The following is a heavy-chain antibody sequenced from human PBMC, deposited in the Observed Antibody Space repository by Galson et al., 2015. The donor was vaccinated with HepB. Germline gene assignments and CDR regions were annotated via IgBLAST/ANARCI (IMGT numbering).Heavy chain of an antibody. Sequence: SVKVSCKASGGTFSSYAISWVRQAPGQGLEWMGGIIPIFGTANYAQKFQGRVTITADESTSTAYMELSSLRSEDTAVYYCARDQNHEIQLWFGSGWDWGQGTLVTVSS. V-gene: IGHV1-69*13. CDR3: ARDQNHEIQLWFGSGWD. J-gene: IGHJ4*02. CDR2: IIPIFGTA. CDR1: GGTFSSYA. D-gene: IGHD5-18*01.